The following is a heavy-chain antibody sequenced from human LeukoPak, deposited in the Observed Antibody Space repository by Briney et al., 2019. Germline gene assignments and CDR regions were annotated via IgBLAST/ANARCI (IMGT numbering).Heavy chain of an antibody. Sequence: SETLSLTCTVSGGSIGSYYWSWIRQPAGKGLEWIGRIYTSGSTNYNPSLKSRVTMSVDTSKNQFSLKLSSVTAADTAVYYCARDEYSSSSFDYWGQGTLVTVSS. CDR3: ARDEYSSSSFDY. D-gene: IGHD6-6*01. CDR1: GGSIGSYY. V-gene: IGHV4-4*07. CDR2: IYTSGST. J-gene: IGHJ4*02.